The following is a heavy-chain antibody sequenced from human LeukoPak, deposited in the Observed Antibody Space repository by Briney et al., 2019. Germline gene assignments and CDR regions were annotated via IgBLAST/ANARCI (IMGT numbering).Heavy chain of an antibody. CDR2: MTHSGTT. Sequence: GGSLRLSCAASGFDLRTYDMHWVRHGTGKGLEWVSAMTHSGTTFYPDSVKGRLPVFRDNHKHSLSLQLHSLRAEDTALYYCARGRTGWRPAAGIDFWGQGTLVTVSS. V-gene: IGHV3-13*04. D-gene: IGHD6-13*01. CDR1: GFDLRTYD. CDR3: ARGRTGWRPAAGIDF. J-gene: IGHJ4*02.